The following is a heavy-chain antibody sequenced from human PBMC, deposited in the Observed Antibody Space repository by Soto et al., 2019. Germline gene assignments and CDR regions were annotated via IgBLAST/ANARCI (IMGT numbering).Heavy chain of an antibody. D-gene: IGHD4-17*01. CDR2: INHSGST. CDR3: ESLFYGDYPTNDY. V-gene: IGHV4-34*01. Sequence: SETLSLTCAVYGGSFSGYCWSWIRQPPGKGLEWIGEINHSGSTNYNPSLKSRVTISVDTSKNQFSLKLSSVTAADTAVYYCESLFYGDYPTNDYWGQGTLVTVSS. J-gene: IGHJ4*02. CDR1: GGSFSGYC.